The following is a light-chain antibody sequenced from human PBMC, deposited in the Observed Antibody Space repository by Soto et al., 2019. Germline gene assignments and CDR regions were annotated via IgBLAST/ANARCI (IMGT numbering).Light chain of an antibody. CDR2: AAS. Sequence: DIQMTQSPSSLSASVGDRVTITCRASQTISSNLNWYQQIPGKAPKLMIYAASSLQSGVSSRFSGSGSGTDFTLTISDLQPEDFATYYCQQSYSTLFTFGPGTKVDTK. CDR3: QQSYSTLFT. CDR1: QTISSN. V-gene: IGKV1-39*01. J-gene: IGKJ3*01.